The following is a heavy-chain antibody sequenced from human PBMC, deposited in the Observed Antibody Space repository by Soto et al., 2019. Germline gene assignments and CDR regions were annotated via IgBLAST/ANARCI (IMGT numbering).Heavy chain of an antibody. CDR1: GFTFGDYA. CDR3: TRNPKSLWFGELLWGDYYYYMDV. Sequence: GGSLRLSCTASGFTFGDYAMSWFRQAPGKGLEWVGFIRSKAYGGTTEYAASVKGRFTISRDDSKSIAYLQMNSLKTEDTAVYYCTRNPKSLWFGELLWGDYYYYMDVWGKGTTVTVSS. V-gene: IGHV3-49*03. D-gene: IGHD3-10*01. CDR2: IRSKAYGGTT. J-gene: IGHJ6*03.